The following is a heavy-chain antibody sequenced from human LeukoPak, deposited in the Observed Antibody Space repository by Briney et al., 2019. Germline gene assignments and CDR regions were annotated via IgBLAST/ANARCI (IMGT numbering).Heavy chain of an antibody. V-gene: IGHV3-64*01. D-gene: IGHD3-22*01. Sequence: GGSLRLSCAASGFTYRNYAMHWVRQAPGKGLEYVSTIVSNGDSTYYANSVKGRFTISRDNPRTTLYLQMGSLRVEDMAVYYCARGVNYYDSSGYLFDYWGQGILVTVSS. CDR1: GFTYRNYA. J-gene: IGHJ4*02. CDR3: ARGVNYYDSSGYLFDY. CDR2: IVSNGDST.